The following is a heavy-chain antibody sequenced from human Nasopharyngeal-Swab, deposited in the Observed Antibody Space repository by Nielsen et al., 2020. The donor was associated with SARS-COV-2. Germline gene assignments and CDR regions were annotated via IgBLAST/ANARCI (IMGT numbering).Heavy chain of an antibody. CDR2: ISYDGSNK. CDR3: AKNSGYDSFDY. D-gene: IGHD5-12*01. J-gene: IGHJ4*02. CDR1: GFTFSAHG. Sequence: GGSLRLSCAASGFTFSAHGMHWVRQAPGKGLEWVAVISYDGSNKYYADSVKGRFTISRDNSKNTLYLQMNSLRAEDTAVYYCAKNSGYDSFDYWGQGTLVTVSS. V-gene: IGHV3-30*18.